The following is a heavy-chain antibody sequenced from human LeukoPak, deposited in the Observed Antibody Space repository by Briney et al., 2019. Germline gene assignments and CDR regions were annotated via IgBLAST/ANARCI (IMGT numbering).Heavy chain of an antibody. V-gene: IGHV3-7*01. CDR3: ARVGGAYYGSGSYYSGY. CDR2: IKEDGSEK. D-gene: IGHD3-10*01. CDR1: GFTFRRYW. J-gene: IGHJ4*02. Sequence: PGGSLRLSCVASGFTFRRYWMTWVRQAPGKKPEWVANIKEDGSEKYYDDSVKGRFTISRDNAKNSLYLQMNSLRAEDTAVYYCARVGGAYYGSGSYYSGYWGQGTLVTVSS.